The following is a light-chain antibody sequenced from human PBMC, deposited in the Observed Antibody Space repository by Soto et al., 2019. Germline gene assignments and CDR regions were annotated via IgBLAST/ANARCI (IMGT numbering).Light chain of an antibody. J-gene: IGKJ5*01. Sequence: EIVMTQSPATLSVSPGERATLSCRASQSVGISLAWYQQNHGQAPRHPIHGPSTRVTGIPARFSGSGSGTEFTITISSLQSEDVAVYYCQQYDSWPPITFGQGTRLGIK. CDR2: GPS. CDR3: QQYDSWPPIT. CDR1: QSVGIS. V-gene: IGKV3-15*01.